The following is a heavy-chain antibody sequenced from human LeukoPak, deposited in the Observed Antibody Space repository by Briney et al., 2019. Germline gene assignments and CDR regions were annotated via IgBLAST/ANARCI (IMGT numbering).Heavy chain of an antibody. CDR2: ISSSSSYI. CDR3: ARGVGWVGAFDI. V-gene: IGHV3-21*01. D-gene: IGHD1-26*01. Sequence: GGSLRLSCAASGFTFSSYSMNWVRQAPGKGLEWVSSISSSSSYIYYADSVKGRFTISRDNAKNSLYLQMNSLRAEDTAVYYCARGVGWVGAFDIWGQGTMVTVSS. CDR1: GFTFSSYS. J-gene: IGHJ3*02.